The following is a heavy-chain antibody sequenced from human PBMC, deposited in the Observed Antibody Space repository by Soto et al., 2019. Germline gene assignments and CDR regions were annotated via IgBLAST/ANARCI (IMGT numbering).Heavy chain of an antibody. CDR2: LIPLLGTT. J-gene: IGHJ4*02. V-gene: IGHV1-69*13. CDR1: GGTFSSDA. CDR3: AKASGYVSGGYTVY. Sequence: SVKVSSKASGGTFSSDAVSWVRQAPGQGLQWMGGLIPLLGTTHYAQKLQGRVTITADEFPNTTYMELSILRSDDTAVYYCAKASGYVSGGYTVYWARGTGVTVSS. D-gene: IGHD6-19*01.